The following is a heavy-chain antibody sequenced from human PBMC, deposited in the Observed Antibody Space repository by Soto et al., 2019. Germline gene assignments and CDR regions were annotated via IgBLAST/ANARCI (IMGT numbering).Heavy chain of an antibody. D-gene: IGHD4-17*01. Sequence: SETLSLTCTVSGGSISSGDYYWSWIRQPPGKGLEWIGYIYYSGSTYYNPSLKSRVTISVDTSKNQFSLKLSSVTAADTAVYYCASYPPSDYGPPLGNFDYWGQGTLVTVSS. CDR3: ASYPPSDYGPPLGNFDY. J-gene: IGHJ4*02. CDR2: IYYSGST. V-gene: IGHV4-30-4*01. CDR1: GGSISSGDYY.